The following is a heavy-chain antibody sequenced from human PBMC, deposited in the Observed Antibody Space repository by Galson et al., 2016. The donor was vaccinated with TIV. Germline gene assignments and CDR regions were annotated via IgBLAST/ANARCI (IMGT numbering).Heavy chain of an antibody. CDR2: IYPRDSDT. CDR1: DSW. D-gene: IGHD5-12*01. J-gene: IGHJ5*02. V-gene: IGHV5-51*03. Sequence: QSGAEVKKPGESLNISCKGSDSWVAGVRQKPGRGPEYMGVIYPRDSDTRYSPSFEGQVTISVDKSFTTAYLQWTSLKASDSAIYFCAAWRPGGWLDPWGQGTQVIVSS. CDR3: AAWRPGGWLDP.